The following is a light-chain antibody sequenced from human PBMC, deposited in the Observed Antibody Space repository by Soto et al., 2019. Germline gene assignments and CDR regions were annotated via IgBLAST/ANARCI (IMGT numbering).Light chain of an antibody. V-gene: IGLV3-21*04. CDR1: DIGRKS. Sequence: SSELTQPPSVSVAPGKTASIACGGNDIGRKSVHWYQQKPRQAPVVVIYYDSDRPSGLPERFSGSNSGNTATLTISRVEAGDEADYYCQVWDNSSDHPIFGGGTKLTVL. CDR2: YDS. CDR3: QVWDNSSDHPI. J-gene: IGLJ2*01.